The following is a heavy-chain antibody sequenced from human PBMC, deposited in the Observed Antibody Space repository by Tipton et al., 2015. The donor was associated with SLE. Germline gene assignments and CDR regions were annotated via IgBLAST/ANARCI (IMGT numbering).Heavy chain of an antibody. CDR1: GFSISSGYY. CDR3: AGSSPGYTSGGGSLDS. CDR2: IHHSGNT. Sequence: TLSLTCAVSGFSISSGYYWGWIRQPPGEGLEWIGSIHHSGNTYFNPSLKSRLTISVDPSRNQFSLKLNSVTAADTALYYCAGSSPGYTSGGGSLDSWGPGTLVTVSS. V-gene: IGHV4-38-2*01. J-gene: IGHJ4*02. D-gene: IGHD6-19*01.